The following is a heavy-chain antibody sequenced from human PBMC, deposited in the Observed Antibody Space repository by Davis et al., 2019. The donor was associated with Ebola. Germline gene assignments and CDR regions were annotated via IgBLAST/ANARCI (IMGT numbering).Heavy chain of an antibody. Sequence: ASVKVSCKASGYTFTSYGINWVRQATGQGLEGLGWMNPSSGNTGYAHKFQGSVTITRDTSINTAYMELSSLTSDDTAVYYCARRQAYCATGSCYRYRDYYMDVWGQGTTVTVSS. D-gene: IGHD2-2*01. V-gene: IGHV1-8*03. CDR1: GYTFTSYG. J-gene: IGHJ6*03. CDR3: ARRQAYCATGSCYRYRDYYMDV. CDR2: MNPSSGNT.